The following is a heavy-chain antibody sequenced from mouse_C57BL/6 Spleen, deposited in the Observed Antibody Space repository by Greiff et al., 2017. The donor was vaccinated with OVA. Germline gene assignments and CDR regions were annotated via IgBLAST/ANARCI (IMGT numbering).Heavy chain of an antibody. Sequence: EVKLMESGGGLVQPGGSLSLSCAASGFTFTDYYMSWVRQPPGKALEWLGFIRHKANGYTTEYSASVKGRFTISRDNSQSILYLQMNALRAEDSATYYCARYEGYFDYWGQGTTLTVSS. CDR1: GFTFTDYY. J-gene: IGHJ2*01. CDR3: ARYEGYFDY. V-gene: IGHV7-3*01. CDR2: IRHKANGYTT.